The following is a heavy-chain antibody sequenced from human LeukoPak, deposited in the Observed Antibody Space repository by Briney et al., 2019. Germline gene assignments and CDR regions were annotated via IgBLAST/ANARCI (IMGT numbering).Heavy chain of an antibody. V-gene: IGHV4-4*02. D-gene: IGHD3-10*01. CDR1: GGSISNSNW. CDR3: ATTPTLWFGELLPTYWYFDL. J-gene: IGHJ2*01. CDR2: IYHSGST. Sequence: SGTLSLTCTVSGGSISNSNWWSWVRQTPGKGLEWIGEIYHSGSTNYNPSLKSRVTISVDKSKNQYSLNLSSVTAADTAVYYCATTPTLWFGELLPTYWYFDLWGRGALVTVSS.